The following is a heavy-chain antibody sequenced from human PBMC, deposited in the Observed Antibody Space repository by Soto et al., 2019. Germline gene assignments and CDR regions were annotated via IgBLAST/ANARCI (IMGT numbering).Heavy chain of an antibody. Sequence: EVQLVESGGVVVQPGGSLRLSCAASGFTFDDYTMHWVRQAPGKGLEWVSLISWDGGSTYYADSVKGRFTISRDNSKNSLYLQMNSLRTEDTALYYCAKDRGSSWYSLGYWGQGTLVTVSS. D-gene: IGHD6-13*01. V-gene: IGHV3-43*01. CDR1: GFTFDDYT. CDR3: AKDRGSSWYSLGY. CDR2: ISWDGGST. J-gene: IGHJ4*02.